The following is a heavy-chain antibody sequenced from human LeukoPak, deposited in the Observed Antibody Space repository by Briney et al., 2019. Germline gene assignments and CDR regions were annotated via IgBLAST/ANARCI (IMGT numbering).Heavy chain of an antibody. Sequence: SETLSLTCTVSGGSLSSGDNYWSWIRQPPGKGLEWIGYIYYSGSTYYNPSLKSRVTISVDTSKNQFSLKLSSVTAADTAVYYCATGTLTMVRGVRYYYYYMDVWGKGTTVTVSS. CDR2: IYYSGST. V-gene: IGHV4-30-4*08. D-gene: IGHD3-10*01. J-gene: IGHJ6*03. CDR3: ATGTLTMVRGVRYYYYYMDV. CDR1: GGSLSSGDNY.